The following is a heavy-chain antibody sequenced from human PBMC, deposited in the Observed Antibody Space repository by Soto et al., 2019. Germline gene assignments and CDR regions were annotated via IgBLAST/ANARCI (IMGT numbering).Heavy chain of an antibody. Sequence: SETLSLTCAVYGGSFSGYYWSWIRQPPGKGLEWIGEINHSGSTNYNPSLKSRVTISVDTSKNQFSLKLSSVTAADTAVYYCARGPYGRRYTYFDYWGQGTLVTVSS. J-gene: IGHJ4*02. CDR3: ARGPYGRRYTYFDY. CDR1: GGSFSGYY. CDR2: INHSGST. D-gene: IGHD4-17*01. V-gene: IGHV4-34*01.